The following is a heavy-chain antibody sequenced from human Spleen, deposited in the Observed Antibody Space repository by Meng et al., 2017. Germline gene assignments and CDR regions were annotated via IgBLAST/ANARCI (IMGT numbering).Heavy chain of an antibody. CDR2: IKSKPDGETT. V-gene: IGHV3-15*01. CDR3: TGHIDY. CDR1: GFTFSNAW. Sequence: QLGGFGGGLVKPGGSLRLSCEGSGFTFSNAWMTWVRQVSGKRLEWVGRIKSKPDGETTDYAAPVKGRFTISRDDSKNTVYLQMNSLKTEDTAVYYCTGHIDYWGQGTLVTVSS. J-gene: IGHJ4*02.